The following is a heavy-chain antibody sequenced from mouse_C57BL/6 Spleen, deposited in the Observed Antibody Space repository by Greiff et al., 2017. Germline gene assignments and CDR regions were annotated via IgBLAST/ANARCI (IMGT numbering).Heavy chain of an antibody. J-gene: IGHJ4*01. Sequence: EVQRVESGGGFVQPKGSLKLSCAASGFSFNTYAMNWVRQAPGTGLEWVARIRSKSNNYATYYADSVKDRLTISREDSESMIYLQKNNLKTEDTEMYDCVREGGYDGFYYAMDYWGQGTSVTVSS. V-gene: IGHV10-1*01. CDR1: GFSFNTYA. CDR3: VREGGYDGFYYAMDY. D-gene: IGHD2-2*01. CDR2: IRSKSNNYAT.